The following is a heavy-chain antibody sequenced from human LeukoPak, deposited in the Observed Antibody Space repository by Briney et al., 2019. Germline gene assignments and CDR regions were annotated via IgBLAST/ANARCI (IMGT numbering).Heavy chain of an antibody. J-gene: IGHJ4*02. V-gene: IGHV3-73*01. CDR1: GIAFSTAW. CDR2: IRSKANSYAT. D-gene: IGHD3-9*01. Sequence: GGSLTLSCAAAGIAFSTAWMSWVRQASGKGLEWVGRIRSKANSYATAYAASVEGRFTISRDDSKNTAYLQTNSLKTEDTAVYYCTTPYYDVLTGYYGYWGQGPLVTVSS. CDR3: TTPYYDVLTGYYGY.